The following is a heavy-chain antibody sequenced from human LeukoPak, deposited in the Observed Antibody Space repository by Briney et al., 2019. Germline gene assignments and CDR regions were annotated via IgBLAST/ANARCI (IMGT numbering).Heavy chain of an antibody. Sequence: SETLSLTCTVSGGSISSYYWSWIRQPPGKGLEWIGYMYYSGSTKYNPSLKSRVTISVDTSKNQFSLKLSSVTAADTAVYYCARVGADGSGFLFDYWGQGTLVTVSS. V-gene: IGHV4-59*12. J-gene: IGHJ4*02. D-gene: IGHD3-10*01. CDR2: MYYSGST. CDR1: GGSISSYY. CDR3: ARVGADGSGFLFDY.